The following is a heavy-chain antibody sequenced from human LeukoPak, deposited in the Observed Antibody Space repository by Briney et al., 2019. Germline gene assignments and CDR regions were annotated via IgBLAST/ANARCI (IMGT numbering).Heavy chain of an antibody. D-gene: IGHD3-22*01. CDR3: ARVSMIVVVESDY. CDR2: INPNSGGT. V-gene: IGHV1-2*02. J-gene: IGHJ4*02. CDR1: GYTFTGYY. Sequence: GASVKVSCKASGYTFTGYYMRWVRQAPGQGLEWMGWINPNSGGTNYAQKFQGRVTMTRDTSISTAYMELSRLRSDDTAVYYCARVSMIVVVESDYWGQGTLVTVSS.